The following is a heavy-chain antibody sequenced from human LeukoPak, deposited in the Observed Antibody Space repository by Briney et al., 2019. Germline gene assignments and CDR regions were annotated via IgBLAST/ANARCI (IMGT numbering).Heavy chain of an antibody. Sequence: SVKVSCKASGGTFSSYAISWVRQAPGQGLEWMGRIIPIFGTANYAQKFQGRVTITTDESTTTAYMELSSLRSEDTAVYYCARDRGRGYSYGYDLDYWGQGTLVTVSS. D-gene: IGHD5-18*01. CDR2: IIPIFGTA. CDR3: ARDRGRGYSYGYDLDY. J-gene: IGHJ4*02. V-gene: IGHV1-69*05. CDR1: GGTFSSYA.